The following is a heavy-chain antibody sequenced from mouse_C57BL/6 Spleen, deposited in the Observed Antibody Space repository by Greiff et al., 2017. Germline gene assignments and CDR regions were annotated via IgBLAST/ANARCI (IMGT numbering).Heavy chain of an antibody. CDR1: GYTITDYY. CDR3: ARSTGVATTTMGC. CDR2: INPNNGGT. Sequence: EVQLQQSGPELVKPGASVKISCKASGYTITDYYMNWVKQSHGKSLEWIGDINPNNGGTRYNQKFKGKDTLTLDTSSSAAYMELRSLTSEDSAVYYCARSTGVATTTMGCWGQGTSITVSS. J-gene: IGHJ4*01. V-gene: IGHV1-26*01. D-gene: IGHD1-1*01.